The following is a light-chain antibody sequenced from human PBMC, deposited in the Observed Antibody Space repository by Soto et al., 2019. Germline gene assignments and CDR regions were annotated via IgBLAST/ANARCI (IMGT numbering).Light chain of an antibody. J-gene: IGKJ1*01. Sequence: DIQMTQSPSSLSASVGDRVTLTCRASQSISSYLNWYQQKPEKAPKLLIYAASSLQSGVPSSFSGSGSGTDFTLTIISLQPEDFPTYYCQQSYSTPWTFGQGTKVEIK. CDR2: AAS. CDR3: QQSYSTPWT. V-gene: IGKV1-39*01. CDR1: QSISSY.